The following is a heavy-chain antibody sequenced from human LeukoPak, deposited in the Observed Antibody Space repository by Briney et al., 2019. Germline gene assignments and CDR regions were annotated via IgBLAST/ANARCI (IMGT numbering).Heavy chain of an antibody. CDR3: ARDLSVVGATVS. V-gene: IGHV4-59*01. Sequence: SETLSLTCTVSGGSISSYYWSWIRQPPGKGLEWIGYIYYSGSTNYNPSLKSRVTISVDTSKNQFSLKLSSVTAADTAVYYCARDLSVVGATVSWGQGTLVPSPQ. CDR2: IYYSGST. CDR1: GGSISSYY. D-gene: IGHD1-26*01. J-gene: IGHJ4*02.